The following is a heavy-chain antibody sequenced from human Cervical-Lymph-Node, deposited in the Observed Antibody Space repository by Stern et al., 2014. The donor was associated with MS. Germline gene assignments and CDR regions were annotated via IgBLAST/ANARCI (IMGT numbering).Heavy chain of an antibody. J-gene: IGHJ6*02. CDR1: EFAFSSFG. V-gene: IGHV3-33*03. D-gene: IGHD1-14*01. CDR2: IWHDGNTE. Sequence: VQLEESGGGVVQPGRSLRLSCVASEFAFSSFGMHWVRQAPGKGLEWVALIWHDGNTENYSESVRGRFTISRDNSKNTLYLQMNSLRAEDTAVYYCARSMKPYAMDVWGQGTTVIVSS. CDR3: ARSMKPYAMDV.